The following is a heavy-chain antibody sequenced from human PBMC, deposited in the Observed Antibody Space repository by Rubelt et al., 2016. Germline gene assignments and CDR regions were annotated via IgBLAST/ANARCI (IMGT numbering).Heavy chain of an antibody. J-gene: IGHJ6*02. CDR2: IYSTGST. Sequence: EVQLVESGGGLVQPGGSLRLSCAASGLTVSSNYMSWIRQAPGKGLEWVSSIYSTGSTYYVDSVKGRFTMSRDNSQKTLYLKMNSLRAEDTALYYCAMTTVNYYYHGMDVWGQGTTVTVSS. CDR3: AMTTVNYYYHGMDV. CDR1: GLTVSSNY. V-gene: IGHV3-66*02. D-gene: IGHD4-17*01.